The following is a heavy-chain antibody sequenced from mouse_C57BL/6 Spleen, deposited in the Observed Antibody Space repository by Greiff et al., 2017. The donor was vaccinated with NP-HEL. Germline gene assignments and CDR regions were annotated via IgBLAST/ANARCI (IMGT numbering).Heavy chain of an antibody. V-gene: IGHV1-81*01. CDR1: GYTFTSYG. CDR3: ARKGDWENFDV. CDR2: IYPRSGNT. Sequence: QVQLKQSGAELARPGASVKLSCKASGYTFTSYGISWVKQRTGQGLEWIGEIYPRSGNTYYNEKFKGKATLTADKSSSTAYMELRSLTSEDSAVYFCARKGDWENFDVWGTGTTVTVSS. D-gene: IGHD4-1*01. J-gene: IGHJ1*03.